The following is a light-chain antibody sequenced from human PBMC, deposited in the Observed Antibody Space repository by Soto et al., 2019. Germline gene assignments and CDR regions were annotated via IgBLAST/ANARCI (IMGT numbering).Light chain of an antibody. Sequence: EIVLTQSPGTLSLSPGERATLSCRARQSVSSSYLAWYQQKPGQAPRLLIYGASSMATGIPDRFSGSGAGTDFTLTISRLEPEDFAVYYCQQYDSSPRTFGQGTQLEIK. CDR2: GAS. CDR1: QSVSSSY. CDR3: QQYDSSPRT. V-gene: IGKV3-20*01. J-gene: IGKJ2*01.